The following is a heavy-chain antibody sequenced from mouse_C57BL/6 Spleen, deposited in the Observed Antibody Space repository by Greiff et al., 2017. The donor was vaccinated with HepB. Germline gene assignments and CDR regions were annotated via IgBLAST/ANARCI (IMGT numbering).Heavy chain of an antibody. CDR2: INPNNGGT. CDR1: GYTFTDYY. Sequence: VQLQQSGPELVKPGASVKISCKASGYTFTDYYMNWVKQSHGKSLEWIGDINPNNGGTSYNQKFKGKATLTVDKSSSTAYMELRSLTSEDSAVYYCARWGLRYYAMDYWGQGTSVTVSS. D-gene: IGHD2-2*01. V-gene: IGHV1-26*01. CDR3: ARWGLRYYAMDY. J-gene: IGHJ4*01.